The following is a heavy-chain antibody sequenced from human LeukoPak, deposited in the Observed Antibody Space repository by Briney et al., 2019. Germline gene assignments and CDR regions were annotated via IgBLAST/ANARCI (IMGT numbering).Heavy chain of an antibody. J-gene: IGHJ5*02. CDR3: ARRTIAAVASFWFDP. CDR1: GGSFSGYY. CDR2: INHSGST. V-gene: IGHV4-34*01. D-gene: IGHD6-13*01. Sequence: SSETLSLTCAVYGGSFSGYYWNWIRQPPGKGLEWIGEINHSGSTNYIPSLKSRVTISVDTSKNQFSLKLSSVTAADTAVYYCARRTIAAVASFWFDPWGQGTLVTVSS.